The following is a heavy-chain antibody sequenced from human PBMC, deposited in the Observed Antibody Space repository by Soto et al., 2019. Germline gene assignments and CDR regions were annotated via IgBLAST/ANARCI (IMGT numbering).Heavy chain of an antibody. V-gene: IGHV3-7*01. J-gene: IGHJ4*02. CDR2: INQDGSEK. Sequence: WGCMRLSFAASVLPFSRYWMDWVRQDTGKGLEWVANINQDGSEKHYVDSVKGRFTISRDNAKNSLYLQMSSLTAEDSDLYYCSTALDDWGQG. CDR1: VLPFSRYW. CDR3: STALDD.